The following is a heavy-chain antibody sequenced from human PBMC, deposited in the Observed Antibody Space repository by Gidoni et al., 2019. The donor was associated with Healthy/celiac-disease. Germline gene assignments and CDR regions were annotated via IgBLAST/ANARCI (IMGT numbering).Heavy chain of an antibody. D-gene: IGHD5-18*01. J-gene: IGHJ4*02. CDR2: IKQDGREK. V-gene: IGHV3-7*01. CDR3: AREGRGYSYVAFDY. CDR1: GFTFSSYW. Sequence: EVQLVESGGGLVQPGGSLRLSCAASGFTFSSYWMSWVRQAPGKGLEWVANIKQDGREKYYVDSVKGRFTISRDNAKNSLYLQMNSLRAEDTAVYYCAREGRGYSYVAFDYWGQGTLVTVSS.